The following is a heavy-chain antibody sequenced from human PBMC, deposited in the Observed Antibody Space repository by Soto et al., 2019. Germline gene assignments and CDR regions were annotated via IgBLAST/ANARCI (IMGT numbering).Heavy chain of an antibody. CDR1: GFTFSSYW. CDR3: ARGLSLSEWWFDY. CDR2: INRDGSST. D-gene: IGHD2-8*01. Sequence: GSLRLSCAASGFTFSSYWMHCVRPAPGKGLVWVSRINRDGSSTSYADSVQGRFTISRDSAKNTLYLQMNSLTAEDTAVYYCARGLSLSEWWFDYWGQGTLVTVSS. V-gene: IGHV3-74*01. J-gene: IGHJ4*02.